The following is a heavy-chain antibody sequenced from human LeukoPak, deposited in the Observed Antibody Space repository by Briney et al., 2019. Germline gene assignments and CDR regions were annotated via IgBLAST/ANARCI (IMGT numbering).Heavy chain of an antibody. CDR3: AKARGYYYDQPFDY. CDR2: IIGSGGST. D-gene: IGHD3-22*01. Sequence: GGSLRLSCAASGFTFSSYAMSWVRQAPGKGLEWVSAIIGSGGSTYYADSVKGRFTISRDNSKNTLYLQMNSLRAEDTAVYYCAKARGYYYDQPFDYWGQGTLVTVSS. CDR1: GFTFSSYA. J-gene: IGHJ4*02. V-gene: IGHV3-23*01.